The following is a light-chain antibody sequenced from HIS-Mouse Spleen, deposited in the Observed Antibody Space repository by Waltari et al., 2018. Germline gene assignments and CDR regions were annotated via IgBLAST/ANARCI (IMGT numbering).Light chain of an antibody. CDR1: SSDVGGYNS. Sequence: QSALTQPPSASGSPGQSVTISCPGTSSDVGGYNSVSWYQQHPGKAPTLMIYEVSKRPSGVPDRFSGSKSGNTASLTVSGLQAEDEADYYCSSYAGSNNLVFGGGTKLTVL. CDR2: EVS. V-gene: IGLV2-8*01. J-gene: IGLJ2*01. CDR3: SSYAGSNNLV.